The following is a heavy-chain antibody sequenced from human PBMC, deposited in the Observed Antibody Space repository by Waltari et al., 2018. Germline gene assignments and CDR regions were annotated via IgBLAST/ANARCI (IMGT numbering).Heavy chain of an antibody. CDR2: IYHSGST. Sequence: QVQLQESGPGLVKPSETLSLTCAVSGYSISRGYYWGWIRQPPGKGLEWIGSIYHSGSTYYNPSLKSRVTISVDTSKNQFSLKLSSVTAADTAVYYCAITMIRGTPGDYYYMNVWGKGTTVTVSS. V-gene: IGHV4-38-2*01. J-gene: IGHJ6*03. CDR3: AITMIRGTPGDYYYMNV. D-gene: IGHD3-10*01. CDR1: GYSISRGYY.